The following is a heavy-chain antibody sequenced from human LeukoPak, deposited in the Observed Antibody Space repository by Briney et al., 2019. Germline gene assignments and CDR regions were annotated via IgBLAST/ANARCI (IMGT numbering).Heavy chain of an antibody. Sequence: PSKTLSLTCAVSGYSISSGYYWGWIRQPPGKGLEWIGSIYHSGSTYYNPSLKSRVTISVDTSKNQFSLKLSSVTAADTAVYYCARVEIRTSPFTIFGVVIMGYFDYWGQGTLVTVSS. CDR1: GYSISSGYY. CDR2: IYHSGST. V-gene: IGHV4-38-2*01. D-gene: IGHD3-3*01. CDR3: ARVEIRTSPFTIFGVVIMGYFDY. J-gene: IGHJ4*02.